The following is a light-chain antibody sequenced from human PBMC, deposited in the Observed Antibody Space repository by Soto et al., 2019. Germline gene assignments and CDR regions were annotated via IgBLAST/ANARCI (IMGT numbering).Light chain of an antibody. J-gene: IGLJ1*01. V-gene: IGLV2-14*01. CDR2: EVS. CDR3: SSYTSSSNV. Sequence: QSVLTQPASVSGSPGQSITISCTGTSSDVGGYNYVSWYQQHPGKAPKLMIYEVSNRPSGASNRFSGSKSGNTASLTISGLQAEDEADYYCSSYTSSSNVFGTGTKVTVL. CDR1: SSDVGGYNY.